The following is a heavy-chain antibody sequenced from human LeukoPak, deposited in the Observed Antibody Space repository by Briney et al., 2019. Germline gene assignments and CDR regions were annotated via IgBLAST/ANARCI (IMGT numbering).Heavy chain of an antibody. CDR3: ARLTLRKWELTTQGAFDI. J-gene: IGHJ3*02. CDR2: IYYSGST. Sequence: PSETLSLTCTVSGGSISSYYWSWIRQPPGKGLEWIGYIYYSGSTNYNPSLKSRVTTSVDTSKNQFSLKLSSVTAADTAVYYCARLTLRKWELTTQGAFDIWGQGTMVTVSS. D-gene: IGHD1-26*01. CDR1: GGSISSYY. V-gene: IGHV4-59*08.